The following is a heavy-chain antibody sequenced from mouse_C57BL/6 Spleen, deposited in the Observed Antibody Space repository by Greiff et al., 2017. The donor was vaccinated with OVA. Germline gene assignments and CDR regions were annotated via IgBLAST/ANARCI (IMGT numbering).Heavy chain of an antibody. V-gene: IGHV5-6*01. CDR3: ARQGYYGSSYGDFDY. CDR1: GFTFSSYG. D-gene: IGHD1-1*01. J-gene: IGHJ2*01. Sequence: EVKVVESGGDLVKPGGSLKLSCAASGFTFSSYGMSWVRQTPDKRLEWVATISSGGSYTYYPDSVKGRFTISRDNAKNTLYLQMSSLKSEDTAMYYCARQGYYGSSYGDFDYWGQGTTLTVSS. CDR2: ISSGGSYT.